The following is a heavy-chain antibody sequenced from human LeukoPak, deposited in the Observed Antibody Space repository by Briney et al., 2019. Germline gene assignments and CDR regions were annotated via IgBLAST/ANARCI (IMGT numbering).Heavy chain of an antibody. CDR2: IDPSDSYT. J-gene: IGHJ4*02. V-gene: IGHV5-10-1*01. CDR1: GYSFTSYW. D-gene: IGHD5-24*01. CDR3: ARQNWGMATKPDRYFDY. Sequence: PGGSLRISCKGSGYSFTSYWISWVRQMPGKGLEWMGRIDPSDSYTNYSPSFQGHVTISTDKSISTAYLQWSSLKASDTAIYYCARQNWGMATKPDRYFDYRGQGTLVTVSS.